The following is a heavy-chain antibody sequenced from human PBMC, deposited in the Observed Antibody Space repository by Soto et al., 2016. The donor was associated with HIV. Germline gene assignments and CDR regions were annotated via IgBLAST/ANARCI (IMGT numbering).Heavy chain of an antibody. CDR1: GFTVSSNY. CDR2: IYSGGNT. V-gene: IGHV3-66*01. CDR3: ARSGQYYYDSSGYPYYFDY. Sequence: EVQLVESGGGLVQPGGSLRLPCAASGFTVSSNYMSWVRQAPGKGLEWVSVIYSGGNTYYADSVKGRFTISRDKSKNTLYLQMNSLRAEDTAVYYCARSGQYYYDSSGYPYYFDYWGQGTLVTVSS. D-gene: IGHD3-22*01. J-gene: IGHJ4*02.